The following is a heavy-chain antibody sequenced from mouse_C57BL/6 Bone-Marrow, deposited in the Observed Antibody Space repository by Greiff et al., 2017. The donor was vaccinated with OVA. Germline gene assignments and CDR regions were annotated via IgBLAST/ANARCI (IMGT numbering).Heavy chain of an antibody. CDR3: ARSLYYGSPWFAY. CDR1: GYAFSSSW. J-gene: IGHJ3*01. D-gene: IGHD1-1*01. V-gene: IGHV1-82*01. CDR2: IYPGDGDT. Sequence: QVQLKESGPELVKPGASVKISCKASGYAFSSSWMNWVKQRPGKGLEWIGRIYPGDGDTNYNGKFKGKATLAADKSSSTAYMQLSSLTSEDSAVYFCARSLYYGSPWFAYWGQGTLVTVSA.